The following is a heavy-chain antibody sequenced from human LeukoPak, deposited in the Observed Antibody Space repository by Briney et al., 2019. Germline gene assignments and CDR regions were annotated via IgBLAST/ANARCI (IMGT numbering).Heavy chain of an antibody. CDR1: GYTFTSYD. J-gene: IGHJ6*03. D-gene: IGHD5-18*01. V-gene: IGHV1-8*01. Sequence: ASVMVSCKASGYTFTSYDINWVRQATGQGLEWMGWMNPNSGNTGYAQKFQGRVTMTRNTSISTAYMELSSLRSEDTAVYYCATVMWGRGYSYGYYYYYHYMDVWGKGTTVTISS. CDR2: MNPNSGNT. CDR3: ATVMWGRGYSYGYYYYYHYMDV.